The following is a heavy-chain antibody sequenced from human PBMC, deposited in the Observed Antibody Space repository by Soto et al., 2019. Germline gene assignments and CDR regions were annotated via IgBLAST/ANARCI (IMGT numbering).Heavy chain of an antibody. Sequence: SETLSLTCAVSGGSISNNNWWSWVRQPPGKGLEWIGEIYHSGSTNYNPALKSRIAISADKSENQFSLRLSSVTAADTAVYYCARARPDAEGFGYYYGMDVWGQGTTVTVSS. V-gene: IGHV4-4*02. CDR2: IYHSGST. CDR3: ARARPDAEGFGYYYGMDV. J-gene: IGHJ6*02. D-gene: IGHD3-10*01. CDR1: GGSISNNNW.